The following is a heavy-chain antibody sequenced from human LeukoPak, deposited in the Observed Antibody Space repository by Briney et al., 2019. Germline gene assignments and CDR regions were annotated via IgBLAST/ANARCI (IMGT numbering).Heavy chain of an antibody. D-gene: IGHD1-26*01. J-gene: IGHJ4*02. CDR3: ASVGATGGSFDY. Sequence: SETLSLTCIVSGGSIGSYYWSWLRQPAGKGLEWIGRIFTSGSTNYNPSPKSRVTMSVDTSKNQFSLKLTSVTAADTAVYYCASVGATGGSFDYWGQGTLVTVSS. CDR2: IFTSGST. CDR1: GGSIGSYY. V-gene: IGHV4-4*07.